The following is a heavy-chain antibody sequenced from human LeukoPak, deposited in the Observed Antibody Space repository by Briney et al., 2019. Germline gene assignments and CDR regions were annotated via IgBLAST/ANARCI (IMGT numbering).Heavy chain of an antibody. J-gene: IGHJ5*02. CDR1: GYSISSGYY. Sequence: SETLSLTCTVSGYSISSGYYWGWIRQPPGKGLEWIGSIYHSGSTYYNPSLKSRVTISVDTSKNQFSLRLSSVTAADTAVYYCARGGYSNWFDPWGQGTLVTVSS. CDR2: IYHSGST. CDR3: ARGGYSNWFDP. V-gene: IGHV4-38-2*02. D-gene: IGHD4-23*01.